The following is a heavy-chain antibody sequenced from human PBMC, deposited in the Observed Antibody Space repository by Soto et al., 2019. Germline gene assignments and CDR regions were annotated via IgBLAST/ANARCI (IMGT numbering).Heavy chain of an antibody. D-gene: IGHD6-6*01. CDR2: MNPNSGNT. V-gene: IGHV1-8*01. Sequence: ASVKVSCKASGYTFTSYDINWVRQATGQGLERMGWMNPNSGNTGYAQKFQGRVTMTRNTSISTAYMELSSLRSEDTAVYYCAMIVPGSSHYYYYYMDFWGKGTTVTVSS. J-gene: IGHJ6*03. CDR3: AMIVPGSSHYYYYYMDF. CDR1: GYTFTSYD.